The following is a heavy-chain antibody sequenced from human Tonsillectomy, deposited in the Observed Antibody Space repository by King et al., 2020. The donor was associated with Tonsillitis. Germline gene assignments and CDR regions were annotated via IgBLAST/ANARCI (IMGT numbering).Heavy chain of an antibody. V-gene: IGHV1-2*02. Sequence: VQLVESGAEVKKPGASVKVSCKASGYTFTGYYMHWVRXXPGQGLXXXXXXXXXXXGXXXXXXXRXXVTMTRDTSXSTAYMELSXLGSDDTAVFYCARVPPVYGDKDPDAFDIWGQGTMVTVSS. CDR1: GYTFTGYY. CDR2: XXXXXXGX. D-gene: IGHD4-17*01. CDR3: ARVPPVYGDKDPDAFDI. J-gene: IGHJ3*02.